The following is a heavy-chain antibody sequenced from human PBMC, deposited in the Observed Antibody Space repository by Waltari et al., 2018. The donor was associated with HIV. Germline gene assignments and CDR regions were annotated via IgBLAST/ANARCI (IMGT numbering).Heavy chain of an antibody. D-gene: IGHD2-8*01. J-gene: IGHJ4*02. CDR2: IGGHTGNT. Sequence: QVQLVQSGAEVKRSGASVKVSCKTSGYTFTAYGISWVRQAPGQGVEWMGWIGGHTGNTDSAQKFQGRVTMTTDTSTNTAYLELRSLRSDDTAVYYCARGGGSCSNGVCYLMYTAMAPFDYWGQGTLVTVSS. CDR3: ARGGGSCSNGVCYLMYTAMAPFDY. V-gene: IGHV1-18*01. CDR1: GYTFTAYG.